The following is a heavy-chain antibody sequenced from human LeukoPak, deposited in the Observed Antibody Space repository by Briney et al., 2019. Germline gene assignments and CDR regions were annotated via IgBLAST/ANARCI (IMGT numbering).Heavy chain of an antibody. Sequence: GSLRLSCAASGFTFSSYSVNWVRQAPGKGLEWVSSISSSSSYIYYADSVKGRFTISRDNAKNSLYLQMNSLRAEDAAVYYCARGYCSSTSCYGYYYYGMDVWSQGTTVTVS. D-gene: IGHD2-2*01. CDR1: GFTFSSYS. CDR3: ARGYCSSTSCYGYYYYGMDV. V-gene: IGHV3-21*01. J-gene: IGHJ6*02. CDR2: ISSSSSYI.